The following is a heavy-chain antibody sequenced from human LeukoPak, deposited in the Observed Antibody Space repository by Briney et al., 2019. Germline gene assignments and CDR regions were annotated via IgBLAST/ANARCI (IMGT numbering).Heavy chain of an antibody. CDR1: NGSISIYY. Sequence: PSETLSPTCTVSNGSISIYYWSWVRQPAGKGLEWIGRISASGSTNYNPSLKSRVTMSVDTSKNQFSLNLTSVTAADTAVYYCAREITVTRPFDYWGQGTLVTVSS. J-gene: IGHJ4*02. CDR3: AREITVTRPFDY. V-gene: IGHV4-4*07. CDR2: ISASGST. D-gene: IGHD4-17*01.